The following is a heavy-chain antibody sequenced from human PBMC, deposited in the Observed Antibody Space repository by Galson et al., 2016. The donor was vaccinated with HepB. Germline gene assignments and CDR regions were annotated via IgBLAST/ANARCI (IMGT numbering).Heavy chain of an antibody. CDR1: GFTFSDAW. J-gene: IGHJ4*02. CDR2: IQDKGIGGKT. V-gene: IGHV3-15*01. Sequence: SLRLSCAASGFTFSDAWMSWVRQAPGKGLEWVGRIQDKGIGGKTDYPSPVRGRFTISRDDSKNTVYLQMNSLKSEDTAVYYCASSVEVAAQHLFDYWSQGSLVTVSS. D-gene: IGHD6-19*01. CDR3: ASSVEVAAQHLFDY.